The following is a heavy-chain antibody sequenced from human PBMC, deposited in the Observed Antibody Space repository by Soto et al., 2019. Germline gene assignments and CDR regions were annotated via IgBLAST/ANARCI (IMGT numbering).Heavy chain of an antibody. CDR1: GFTFSSYG. D-gene: IGHD6-6*01. CDR3: AKGGGMYSSSPSGY. CDR2: ISYDGSNK. V-gene: IGHV3-30*18. J-gene: IGHJ4*02. Sequence: QVQLVESGGGVVQPGRSLRLSCAASGFTFSSYGMHWVRQAPGKGLEWVAVISYDGSNKYYADSVKGRFTISRDNSKNTLYLQMNSRRAEDTAVYYCAKGGGMYSSSPSGYWGQGTLVTVSS.